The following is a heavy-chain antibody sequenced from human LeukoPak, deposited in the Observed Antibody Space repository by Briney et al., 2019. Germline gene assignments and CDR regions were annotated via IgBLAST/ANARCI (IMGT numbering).Heavy chain of an antibody. D-gene: IGHD2-2*01. V-gene: IGHV1-46*01. CDR3: AREIRIVVVPAAMGY. Sequence: ASVKVSCKASGGTFSSYAISWVRQAPGQGLEWMGIINPSGGSTSYAQKFQGRVTMTRDMSTSTVYMELSSLRSEDTAVYYCAREIRIVVVPAAMGYWGQGTLVTVSS. CDR2: INPSGGST. J-gene: IGHJ4*02. CDR1: GGTFSSYA.